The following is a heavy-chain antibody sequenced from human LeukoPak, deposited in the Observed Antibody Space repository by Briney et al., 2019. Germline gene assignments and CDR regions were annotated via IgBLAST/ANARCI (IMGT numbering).Heavy chain of an antibody. V-gene: IGHV4-39*01. CDR1: GGSISSSSYY. J-gene: IGHJ4*02. Sequence: PSETLSLTCTDSGGSISSSSYYWGWIRQPPGKGLEWIGSIYYSGSTYYNPSLKSRVTISVDTSKNQFSLKLSSVTAADTAVYYCARHAETLLWFGELYYFDYWGQGTLVTVSS. CDR3: ARHAETLLWFGELYYFDY. CDR2: IYYSGST. D-gene: IGHD3-10*01.